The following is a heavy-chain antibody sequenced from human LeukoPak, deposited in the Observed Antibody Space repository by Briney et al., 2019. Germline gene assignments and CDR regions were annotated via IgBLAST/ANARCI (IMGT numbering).Heavy chain of an antibody. J-gene: IGHJ4*02. Sequence: PGGSLRLSCAASGFTFSSYSMNWVRQAPGKGLEWVSGISGSGSSAYYPDSVEGRFTISRDNAKNSLYLQMNSLRAEDTAVYYCARGGPLDYWGQGTLVSVSS. D-gene: IGHD1-26*01. CDR3: ARGGPLDY. V-gene: IGHV3-21*01. CDR2: ISGSGSSA. CDR1: GFTFSSYS.